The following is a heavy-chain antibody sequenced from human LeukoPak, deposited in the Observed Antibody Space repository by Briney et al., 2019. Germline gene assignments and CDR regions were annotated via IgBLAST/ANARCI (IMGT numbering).Heavy chain of an antibody. V-gene: IGHV1-69*10. CDR2: IIPILGIA. D-gene: IGHD5-18*01. J-gene: IGHJ4*02. Sequence: VKVSCKASGGTFSSYTISWVRQAPGQGLEWMGRIIPILGIANYAQKFQGRVTITADKSTSTAYVELSSLRSEDTAVYYCARDLVDTAMVTDVDYWGQGTLVTVSS. CDR3: ARDLVDTAMVTDVDY. CDR1: GGTFSSYT.